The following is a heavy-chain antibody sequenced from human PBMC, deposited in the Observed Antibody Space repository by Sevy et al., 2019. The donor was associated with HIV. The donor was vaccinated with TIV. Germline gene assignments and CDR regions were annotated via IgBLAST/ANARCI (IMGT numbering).Heavy chain of an antibody. D-gene: IGHD3-10*01. V-gene: IGHV3-11*01. Sequence: GGSLRLSCAASGFTFSDYYMSWIRQAPGKGLEWVSYISSSGSTIYYADSVKGRFTISRDNAKNSLYLEMNSLRAEDTAVYYCARQMVRGVTSPWVQGTLVTVSS. CDR1: GFTFSDYY. CDR2: ISSSGSTI. J-gene: IGHJ4*02. CDR3: ARQMVRGVTSP.